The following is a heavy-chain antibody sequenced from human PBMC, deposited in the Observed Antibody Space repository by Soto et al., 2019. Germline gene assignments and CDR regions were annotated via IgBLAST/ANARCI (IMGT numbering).Heavy chain of an antibody. CDR1: GFTFSNYA. CDR3: AKVRIGPWLESAFDI. CDR2: FSGSGGIT. J-gene: IGHJ3*02. D-gene: IGHD3-10*01. V-gene: IGHV3-23*01. Sequence: GGSLRLSCAASGFTFSNYAMSWVRQAPGKGLEWVSGFSGSGGITYYVDSVKGRFTISRDNSKNTLYLQMNSLRAEDTAVYYCAKVRIGPWLESAFDIWGQGTMVTVSS.